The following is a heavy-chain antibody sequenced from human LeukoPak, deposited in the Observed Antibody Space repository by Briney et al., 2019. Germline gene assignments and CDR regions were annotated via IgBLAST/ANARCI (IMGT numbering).Heavy chain of an antibody. Sequence: SETLSLTCTVSGYSISSGYYWGWIRPPPGKGLEWIGSIYHSGSTYYNPSLKSRVTISVDTSKNQFSLKLSSVTAADTAVYYCARDLYGYEDYWGQGTLVTVSS. D-gene: IGHD5-18*01. CDR3: ARDLYGYEDY. V-gene: IGHV4-38-2*02. J-gene: IGHJ4*02. CDR2: IYHSGST. CDR1: GYSISSGYY.